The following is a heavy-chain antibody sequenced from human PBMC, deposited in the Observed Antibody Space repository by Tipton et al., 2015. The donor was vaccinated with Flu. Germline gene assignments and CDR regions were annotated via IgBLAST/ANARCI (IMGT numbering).Heavy chain of an antibody. J-gene: IGHJ5*02. CDR2: IYYSGST. CDR1: GVSISRSSYY. D-gene: IGHD2-21*02. CDR3: ARHGPQGGDPNWFDP. Sequence: GLVKPSETLSLTCTVSGVSISRSSYYWAWIRQSPGKGLEWIGNIYYSGSTYYNPSLKSRVTISVDTSRDHFSLILSSVTAADTAVYYCARHGPQGGDPNWFDPWGQGTLVTVSS. V-gene: IGHV4-39*01.